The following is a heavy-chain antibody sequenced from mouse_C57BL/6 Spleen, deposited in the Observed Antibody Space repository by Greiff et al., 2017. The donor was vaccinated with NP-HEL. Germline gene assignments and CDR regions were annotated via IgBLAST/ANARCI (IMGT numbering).Heavy chain of an antibody. V-gene: IGHV1-64*01. CDR1: GYTFTSYW. CDR2: IHPNSGST. D-gene: IGHD2-4*01. J-gene: IGHJ3*01. CDR3: AREENYDTWFAY. Sequence: QVQLQQPGAELVKPGASVKLSFKASGYTFTSYWMHWVKQRPGQGLEWIGMIHPNSGSTNYNEKFKSKATLTVDKSSSTAYMQLSSRTSEDSAVYYCAREENYDTWFAYWGQGTLVTVSA.